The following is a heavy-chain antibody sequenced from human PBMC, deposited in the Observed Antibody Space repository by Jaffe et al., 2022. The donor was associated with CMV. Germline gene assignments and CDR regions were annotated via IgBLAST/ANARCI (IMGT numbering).Heavy chain of an antibody. CDR1: GYTFTNYY. CDR2: INPSGGST. D-gene: IGHD6-13*01. J-gene: IGHJ3*02. CDR3: ARDLSHIAEHDAFDI. Sequence: QVQLVQSGAEVKKPGASVKVSCTASGYTFTNYYMHWVRQAPGQGLEWMGAINPSGGSTSYAQKFQGRVTMTSDTSTSTVYMELSSLRSEDTALYYCARDLSHIAEHDAFDIWGLGTMVTVSS. V-gene: IGHV1-46*01.